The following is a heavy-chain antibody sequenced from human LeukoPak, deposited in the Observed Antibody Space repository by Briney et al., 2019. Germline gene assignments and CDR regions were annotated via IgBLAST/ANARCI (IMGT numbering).Heavy chain of an antibody. J-gene: IGHJ4*02. D-gene: IGHD2-21*01. CDR1: GGTFSSYA. Sequence: SVKVSCKASGGTFSSYAISWVRQAPGQGLEWMGGIIPIFGTANYAQKFQGRVTITTDESTSTAYMELSSLRSEDTAVYYYARGFVGNGYFDYWGQGTLVTVSS. CDR3: ARGFVGNGYFDY. CDR2: IIPIFGTA. V-gene: IGHV1-69*05.